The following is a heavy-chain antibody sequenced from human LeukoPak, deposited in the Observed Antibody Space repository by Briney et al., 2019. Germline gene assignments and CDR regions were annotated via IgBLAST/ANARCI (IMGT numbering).Heavy chain of an antibody. D-gene: IGHD3-22*01. CDR1: GFTFGSYW. CDR3: AKDISRINVIVVAPGRGIDY. CDR2: IKQDGSEK. V-gene: IGHV3-7*03. Sequence: PGGSLRLSCAASGFTFGSYWMSWVRQAPGKGLEWVANIKQDGSEKYYVDSVKGRFTISRDNAENSLSLQMNSLRAEDTAVYYCAKDISRINVIVVAPGRGIDYWGQGTLVTVSS. J-gene: IGHJ4*02.